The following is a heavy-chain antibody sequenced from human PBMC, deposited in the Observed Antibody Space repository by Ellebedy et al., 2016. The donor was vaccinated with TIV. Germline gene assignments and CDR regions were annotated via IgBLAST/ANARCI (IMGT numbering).Heavy chain of an antibody. CDR2: ITNNGDSR. CDR1: GFTFSNYA. V-gene: IGHV3-64*01. J-gene: IGHJ4*02. Sequence: PGGSLRLSCVASGFTFSNYAMHWVRQAPGRGLEHVSSITNNGDSRYYANSVKGRFTISRDNSKNTLFLQVGSLRAEDMAVYYCARGPTYYYDSTSDYYFDYWGQGTLVTVSS. D-gene: IGHD3-22*01. CDR3: ARGPTYYYDSTSDYYFDY.